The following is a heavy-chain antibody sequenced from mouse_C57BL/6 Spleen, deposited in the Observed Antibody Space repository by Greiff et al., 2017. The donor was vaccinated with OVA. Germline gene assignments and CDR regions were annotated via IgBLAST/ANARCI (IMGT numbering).Heavy chain of an antibody. V-gene: IGHV1-55*01. CDR1: GYTFTSYW. Sequence: VQLQQPGAELVKPGASVKMSCKASGYTFTSYWITWVKQRPGQGLEWIGDIYPGSGSTNYNEKFKSKATLTVDTPSSTAYMQLSSLTSEDSAVYYCARKGDYYGSSFDYWGQGTTLTVSS. J-gene: IGHJ2*01. D-gene: IGHD1-1*01. CDR2: IYPGSGST. CDR3: ARKGDYYGSSFDY.